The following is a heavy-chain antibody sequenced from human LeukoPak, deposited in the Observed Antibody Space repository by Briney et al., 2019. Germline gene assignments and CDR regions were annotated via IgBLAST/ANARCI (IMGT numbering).Heavy chain of an antibody. CDR3: ARGEQLLYDY. D-gene: IGHD2-2*02. V-gene: IGHV1-2*02. J-gene: IGHJ4*02. CDR2: INPNSGGT. Sequence: ASVKVSCKASGYTFTSYDINWVRQATGQGLKWMGWINPNSGGTNYAQKFQGRVTMTRDTSISTAYMELSRLRSDDTAVYYCARGEQLLYDYWGQGTLVTVSS. CDR1: GYTFTSYD.